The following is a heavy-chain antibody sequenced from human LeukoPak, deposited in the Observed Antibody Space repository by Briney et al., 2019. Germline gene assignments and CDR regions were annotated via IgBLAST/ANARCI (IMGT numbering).Heavy chain of an antibody. CDR3: AAADYYDSSGYYPYAFHI. V-gene: IGHV1-58*02. J-gene: IGHJ3*02. CDR1: GFTFTRSA. D-gene: IGHD3-22*01. CDR2: IVVGSGNT. Sequence: SVKVSCKASGFTFTRSAMQWVRQARGQRLEWIGWIVVGSGNTNYAQTYQERVTITRDMSTSTAYMELSSLRSEDTAVYYCAAADYYDSSGYYPYAFHIWGQGTMVTVSS.